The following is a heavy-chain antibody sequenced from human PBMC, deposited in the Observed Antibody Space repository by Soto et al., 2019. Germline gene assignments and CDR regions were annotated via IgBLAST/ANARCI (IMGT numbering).Heavy chain of an antibody. D-gene: IGHD1-26*01. CDR3: ARKAEPRLVDP. CDR1: GYTFTSNY. J-gene: IGHJ5*02. V-gene: IGHV1-46*03. CDR2: INPSDGTT. Sequence: GASVKVSCKASGYTFTSNYIHWVRLAPGQGPEWMGIINPSDGTTYYAQKFQGRVTMTRDTSTSTVYMELNNLRSEDTAVYFCARKAEPRLVDPWGQGTPVTVSS.